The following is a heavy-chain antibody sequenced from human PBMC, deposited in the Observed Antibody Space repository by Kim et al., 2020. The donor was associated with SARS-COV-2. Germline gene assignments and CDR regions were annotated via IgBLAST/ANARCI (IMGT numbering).Heavy chain of an antibody. J-gene: IGHJ4*01. CDR3: ARGSGGAYNL. D-gene: IGHD5-12*01. CDR2: LNRDGSII. CDR1: GFTFRDYY. V-gene: IGHV3-74*01. Sequence: CAASGFTFRDYYMYWVRQAPGKGLVSVSRLNRDGSIIDYVDSVKGRFTASRDNVKNMLYLQMNSLRIEDTALYFCARGSGGAYNLWGQGSLAT.